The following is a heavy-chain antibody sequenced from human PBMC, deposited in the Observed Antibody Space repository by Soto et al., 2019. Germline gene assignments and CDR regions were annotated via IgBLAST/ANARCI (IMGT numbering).Heavy chain of an antibody. CDR3: ASRIVGATRDDY. Sequence: QVQLVESGGGVVQPGRSLRLSCAASGFTFSSYGMHWVRQAPGKGLEWVAVISYDGSNQYYADSVKGRFTISRDNSKNTLYLQMNSLRAEDTAVYYCASRIVGATRDDYWGQGTLVTVSS. CDR1: GFTFSSYG. V-gene: IGHV3-30*03. D-gene: IGHD1-26*01. CDR2: ISYDGSNQ. J-gene: IGHJ4*02.